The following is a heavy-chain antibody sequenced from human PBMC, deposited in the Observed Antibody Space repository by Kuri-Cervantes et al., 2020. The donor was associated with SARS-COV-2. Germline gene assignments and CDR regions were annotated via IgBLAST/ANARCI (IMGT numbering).Heavy chain of an antibody. Sequence: GESLKISCAASGFTFSSYSMNWVCQAPGKGLEWVSSISSSSSYIYYADSVKGRFTISRDNAKNSLYLQMNSLRAEDTAVYYCARDQCSSTSCYGTYYYYYYGMDVWGQGTTVTVSS. J-gene: IGHJ6*02. V-gene: IGHV3-21*01. CDR2: ISSSSSYI. D-gene: IGHD2-2*01. CDR3: ARDQCSSTSCYGTYYYYYYGMDV. CDR1: GFTFSSYS.